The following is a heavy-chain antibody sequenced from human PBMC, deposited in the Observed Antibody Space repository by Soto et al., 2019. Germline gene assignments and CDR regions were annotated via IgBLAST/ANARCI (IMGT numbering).Heavy chain of an antibody. Sequence: QLVQSGAEVKKPGASVKVSCKASGYAFTNYVLSWVRQAPGQGLEWMGWIIPYNGNTNYAQKLQGRVTMTTDTSTSTGYLELRSLTSDDTAVYYCARKTSGTYYENFGYWGQGTLVTISS. CDR1: GYAFTNYV. V-gene: IGHV1-18*01. J-gene: IGHJ4*02. CDR3: ARKTSGTYYENFGY. D-gene: IGHD1-26*01. CDR2: IIPYNGNT.